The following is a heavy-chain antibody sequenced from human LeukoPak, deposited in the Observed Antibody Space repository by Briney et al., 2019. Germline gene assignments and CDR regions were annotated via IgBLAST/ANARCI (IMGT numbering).Heavy chain of an antibody. J-gene: IGHJ6*02. V-gene: IGHV3-74*01. CDR1: GFTFSTYW. CDR3: ARDRDDYGMDA. Sequence: PGGSLRLSCAASGFTFSTYWMHWVRQAPGKGLVWVSRINSDGSSISYADSVKGRFTISRDNAKNTLYLQMNSLRAEDTAVYYCARDRDDYGMDAWGQGTTVTVSS. CDR2: INSDGSSI.